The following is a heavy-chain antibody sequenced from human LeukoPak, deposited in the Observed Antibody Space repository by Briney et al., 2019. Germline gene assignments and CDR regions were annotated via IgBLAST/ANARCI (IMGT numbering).Heavy chain of an antibody. CDR3: ARVLAYAGDSSGPIDY. Sequence: SETLSLTCAVYGGSFSGYYWSWIRQPPGKGLEWIGEINHSGSTNYNPSLKSRVTISVDTSKNQFSLKLSSVTAADTDVYYCARVLAYAGDSSGPIDYWGQGTLVTVSS. CDR2: INHSGST. D-gene: IGHD3-22*01. CDR1: GGSFSGYY. J-gene: IGHJ4*02. V-gene: IGHV4-34*01.